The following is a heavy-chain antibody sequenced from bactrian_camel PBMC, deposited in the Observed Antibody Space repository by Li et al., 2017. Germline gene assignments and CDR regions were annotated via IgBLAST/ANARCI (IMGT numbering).Heavy chain of an antibody. CDR3: ASYPARYCGTWHPDFAH. Sequence: HVQLVESGGGSVQAGGSLRLSCAVSRLTYSDYWLAWFRQAPASEREAVAAIRKDDATTYADSMKGRLTISQDTAKTTVYLQMNSLKAEDGGTYYCASYPARYCGTWHPDFAHWGQGTQVTVS. D-gene: IGHD7*01. V-gene: IGHV3S26*01. J-gene: IGHJ6*01. CDR2: IRKDDAT. CDR1: RLTYSDYW.